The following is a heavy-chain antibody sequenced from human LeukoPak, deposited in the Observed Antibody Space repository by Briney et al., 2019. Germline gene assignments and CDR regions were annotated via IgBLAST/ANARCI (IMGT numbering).Heavy chain of an antibody. CDR3: GYGDYYYYGMDV. CDR2: ISGSGGST. V-gene: IGHV3-23*01. D-gene: IGHD4-17*01. Sequence: GGSLRLSCAASGFIFSSYAMSWVRQAPGKGLEWVSAISGSGGSTYYADSVKGRFTISRDNSKNTLYLQMNSLRAEDTAVYYCGYGDYYYYGMDVWGQGTTVTVSS. J-gene: IGHJ6*02. CDR1: GFIFSSYA.